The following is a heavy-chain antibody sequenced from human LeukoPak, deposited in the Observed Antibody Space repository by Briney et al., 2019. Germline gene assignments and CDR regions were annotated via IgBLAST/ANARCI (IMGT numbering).Heavy chain of an antibody. CDR3: AKDLDCSGGTCHKAFDC. CDR2: IRYVGSDK. D-gene: IGHD2-15*01. Sequence: PGGSLRLSCVASGFTLSTYGMHWVRQAPGKGLEWGAFIRYVGSDKFYGDSVKGRFTTSRDNSKNTLYLQMSRLRVEDTAVYYCAKDLDCSGGTCHKAFDCWGQGTLVTVSS. CDR1: GFTLSTYG. V-gene: IGHV3-30*02. J-gene: IGHJ4*02.